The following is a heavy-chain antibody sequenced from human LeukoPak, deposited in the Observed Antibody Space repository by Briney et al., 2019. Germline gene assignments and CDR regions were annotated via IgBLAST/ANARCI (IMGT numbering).Heavy chain of an antibody. CDR3: AREDIVVVPAAPVRDAFDI. CDR1: GFTFSSYW. CDR2: IKQDGSEK. D-gene: IGHD2-2*01. V-gene: IGHV3-7*01. Sequence: GGSLRLSCAASGFTFSSYWMSWVRQAPGEGLKWVASIKQDGSEKDYVDSVKGRFTISRDNAKNSLYLQMNSLRAEDTAVYYCAREDIVVVPAAPVRDAFDIWGQGTMVTVSS. J-gene: IGHJ3*02.